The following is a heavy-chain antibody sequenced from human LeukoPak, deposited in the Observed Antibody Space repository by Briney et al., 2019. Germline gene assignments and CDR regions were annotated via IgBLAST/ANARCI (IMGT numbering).Heavy chain of an antibody. D-gene: IGHD6-19*01. V-gene: IGHV3-23*01. CDR1: GFTFSSYA. CDR2: ISGSGGST. CDR3: AKGRAVAAHFDY. Sequence: QSGGSLRLSCAASGFTFSSYAMSWVRQAPGEGLEWVSAISGSGGSTYYADSVKGRFTISRDNSKNTLYLQMNSLRAEDTAVYYCAKGRAVAAHFDYWGQGTLVTVSS. J-gene: IGHJ4*02.